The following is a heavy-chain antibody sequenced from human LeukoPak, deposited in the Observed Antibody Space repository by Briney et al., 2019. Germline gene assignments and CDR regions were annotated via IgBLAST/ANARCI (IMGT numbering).Heavy chain of an antibody. CDR3: AREYGDYLSTHRYYFDY. D-gene: IGHD4-17*01. CDR2: LSAYNGNT. J-gene: IGHJ4*02. Sequence: ASVKVSCKASGYTFTTYGISWVRQAPGQGLEWMGGLSAYNGNTNYAQKLQDRVTMTSDTSTSTAYMELRSLRSGDTAVYYCAREYGDYLSTHRYYFDYWGQGTLVTVSS. V-gene: IGHV1-18*01. CDR1: GYTFTTYG.